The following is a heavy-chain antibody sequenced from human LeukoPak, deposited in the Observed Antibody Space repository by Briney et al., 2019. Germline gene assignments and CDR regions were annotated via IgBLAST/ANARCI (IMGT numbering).Heavy chain of an antibody. CDR1: GGSISSYY. V-gene: IGHV4-59*12. CDR3: ARESPDCSGGSCYSGVFDY. D-gene: IGHD2-15*01. CDR2: IYHSGST. Sequence: SETLSLTCTVSGGSISSYYGSWIRQPPGKGLEWIGYIYHSGSTYYNPSLKSRVTISVDRSKNQFSLKLSSVTAADTAVYYCARESPDCSGGSCYSGVFDYWGQGTLVTVSS. J-gene: IGHJ4*02.